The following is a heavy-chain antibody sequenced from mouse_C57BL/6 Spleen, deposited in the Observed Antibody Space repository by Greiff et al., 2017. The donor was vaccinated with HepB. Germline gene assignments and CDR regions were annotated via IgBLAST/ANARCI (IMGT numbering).Heavy chain of an antibody. D-gene: IGHD2-3*01. J-gene: IGHJ2*01. Sequence: QVQLQQSGAELVMPGASVKLSCKASGYTFTSYWMHWVKQRPGQGLEWIGEIDPSDSYTNYNQKFKGKSTLTVDKSSSTAYMQLSSLTSEDSAVYYCARGRDGYPYYFDYWGQGTTLTVSS. V-gene: IGHV1-69*01. CDR1: GYTFTSYW. CDR2: IDPSDSYT. CDR3: ARGRDGYPYYFDY.